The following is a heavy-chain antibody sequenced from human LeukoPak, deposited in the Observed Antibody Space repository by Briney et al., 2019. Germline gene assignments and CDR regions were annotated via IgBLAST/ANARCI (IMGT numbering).Heavy chain of an antibody. CDR2: ISGSGGST. CDR3: AKERGYSYSFDY. V-gene: IGHV3-23*01. Sequence: GGSLRLSCAAFGFTFSSYGMHWVRQAPGKGLEWVSAISGSGGSTYYADSEKGRFTISRDNSKNTLYLQMNSLRAEDTAVCYCAKERGYSYSFDYWGQGTLVTVSS. J-gene: IGHJ4*02. D-gene: IGHD5-18*01. CDR1: GFTFSSYG.